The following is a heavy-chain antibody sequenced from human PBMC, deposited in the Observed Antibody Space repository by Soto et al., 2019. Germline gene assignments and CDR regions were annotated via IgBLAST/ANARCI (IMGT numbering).Heavy chain of an antibody. CDR1: GFTFNNYG. V-gene: IGHV3-30*18. CDR2: ISNDGDDQ. CDR3: AKEGIELWSAFDY. D-gene: IGHD3-10*01. J-gene: IGHJ4*02. Sequence: QVQLVESGGGVVQPGRSLRLSCAASGFTFNNYGIHWVRQAPGKGLEWVAVISNDGDDQYYADSVKGRFTISRDNSRNTLYLLMNSLRPEDTAMYYCAKEGIELWSAFDYWGQGTLVTVFS.